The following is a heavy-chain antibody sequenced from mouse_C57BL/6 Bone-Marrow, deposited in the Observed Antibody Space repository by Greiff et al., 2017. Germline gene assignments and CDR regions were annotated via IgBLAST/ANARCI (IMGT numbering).Heavy chain of an antibody. CDR2: ISGGGGNT. CDR1: GFTFSSYT. J-gene: IGHJ3*01. Sequence: EVMLVESGGGLVKPGGSLKLSCAASGFTFSSYTMSWVRQTPEKRLEWVATISGGGGNTYYPDSVKGRFTISRDNAKNTLYLQMSSLRSEDTALYYCARHDYDVAYWGQGTLVTVSA. V-gene: IGHV5-9*01. D-gene: IGHD2-4*01. CDR3: ARHDYDVAY.